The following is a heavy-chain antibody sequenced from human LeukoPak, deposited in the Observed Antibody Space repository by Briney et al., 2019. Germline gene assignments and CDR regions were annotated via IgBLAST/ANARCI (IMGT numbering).Heavy chain of an antibody. CDR2: INPNSGGT. V-gene: IGHV1-2*02. J-gene: IGHJ3*02. CDR3: ARAGGVYQLSHNDAFDI. Sequence: ASVKVSCKASGYTFTGYYMHWVRQAPGQGLEWMGWINPNSGGTNYAQKFQGRATMTRDTSISTAYMELSRLRSDDTAVYYCARAGGVYQLSHNDAFDIWGQGTMVTVSS. CDR1: GYTFTGYY. D-gene: IGHD2-2*01.